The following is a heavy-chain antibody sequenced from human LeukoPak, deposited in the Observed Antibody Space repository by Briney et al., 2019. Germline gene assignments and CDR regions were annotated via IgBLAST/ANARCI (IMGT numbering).Heavy chain of an antibody. Sequence: GGSLRLSCAASGFTVSSNYMSWVRQAPGKELEWVSIIYSAGSTYYADSVQGRFTISRGNSKNTLYLQINSLRVEDTAVYYCARDLNDAFDIWGQGTMVTVSS. CDR2: IYSAGST. J-gene: IGHJ3*02. V-gene: IGHV3-53*05. CDR3: ARDLNDAFDI. CDR1: GFTVSSNY.